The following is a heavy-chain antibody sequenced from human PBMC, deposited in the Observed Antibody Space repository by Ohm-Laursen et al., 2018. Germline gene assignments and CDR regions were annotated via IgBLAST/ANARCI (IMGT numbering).Heavy chain of an antibody. D-gene: IGHD1-14*01. Sequence: SVKVSCKASGYTFSAYYIFWVRQAPGQGLECMGWINANTGDTKNVQKFQGRVTMTRDTSISTAYMELSRLRSDDTAVYYCARGYNNNWFDPWGQGTLVTVSS. V-gene: IGHV1-2*02. CDR2: INANTGDT. J-gene: IGHJ5*02. CDR3: ARGYNNNWFDP. CDR1: GYTFSAYY.